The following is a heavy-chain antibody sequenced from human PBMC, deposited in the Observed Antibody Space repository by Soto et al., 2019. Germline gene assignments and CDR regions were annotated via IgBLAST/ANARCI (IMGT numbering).Heavy chain of an antibody. D-gene: IGHD1-7*01. CDR3: ARDLVTGTTPRYYYYYYGMDV. CDR2: ISAYNGNT. V-gene: IGHV1-18*01. CDR1: GYTFTSYG. J-gene: IGHJ6*02. Sequence: ASVKVSCKASGYTFTSYGISWVRQAPGQGLEWMGWISAYNGNTNYAQKLQGRVTMTTDTSTSTAYMELRSLRSDDTAVYYCARDLVTGTTPRYYYYYYGMDVWGQGTTVTVSS.